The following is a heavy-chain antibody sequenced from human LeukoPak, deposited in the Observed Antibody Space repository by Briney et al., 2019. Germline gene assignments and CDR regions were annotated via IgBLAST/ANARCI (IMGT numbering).Heavy chain of an antibody. CDR3: AKDMGYSSSSHSFDY. Sequence: GGSLRLSCAASGFTFDEYSMHWVRQAPGKGLEWVALISRDGYSTYYGDSARGRFTISRDNNKNALYLQMDSLRTEDTAMYYCAKDMGYSSSSHSFDYWGQGTLVTVSS. V-gene: IGHV3-43*01. J-gene: IGHJ4*02. D-gene: IGHD6-13*01. CDR1: GFTFDEYS. CDR2: ISRDGYST.